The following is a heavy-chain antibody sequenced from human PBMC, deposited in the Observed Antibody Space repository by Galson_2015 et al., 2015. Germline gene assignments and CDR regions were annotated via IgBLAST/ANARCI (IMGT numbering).Heavy chain of an antibody. V-gene: IGHV3-30*07. J-gene: IGHJ4*02. CDR3: ARERYCSSTSCYGGFDY. Sequence: DGSNKYYADSVKGRFTISRDNSKNTLYLQMNSLRAEDTAVYYCARERYCSSTSCYGGFDYWGQGTLVTVSS. D-gene: IGHD2-2*01. CDR2: DGSNK.